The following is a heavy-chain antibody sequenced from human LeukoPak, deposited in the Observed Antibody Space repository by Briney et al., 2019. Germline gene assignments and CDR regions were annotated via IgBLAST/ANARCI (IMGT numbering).Heavy chain of an antibody. J-gene: IGHJ5*02. Sequence: PSETLSLTCAVYGGSFSGYYWSWIRQPPGKGLEWIGEINHSGSTNYNPSLKSRVTISVDTSKNQFSLKLSSVTAADTAVYYCARLSSGWYNWFDPWGQGTLVTVSS. CDR1: GGSFSGYY. D-gene: IGHD6-19*01. CDR2: INHSGST. V-gene: IGHV4-34*01. CDR3: ARLSSGWYNWFDP.